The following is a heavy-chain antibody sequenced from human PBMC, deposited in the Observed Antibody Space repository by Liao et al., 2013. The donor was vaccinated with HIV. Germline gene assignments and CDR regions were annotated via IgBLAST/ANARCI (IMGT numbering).Heavy chain of an antibody. CDR1: GGSISSSSYY. Sequence: QLQLQESGPGLVKPSETLSLTCTVSGGSISSSSYYWGWIRQPPGKGLEWIGEINHSGNTNYNPSLKSRVTISVDTSKNQFSLKLSSVTAADTAVYYCARVPYSNSMRVFDYWGQGTLVTVSS. J-gene: IGHJ4*02. CDR2: INHSGNT. CDR3: ARVPYSNSMRVFDY. V-gene: IGHV4-39*07. D-gene: IGHD4-11*01.